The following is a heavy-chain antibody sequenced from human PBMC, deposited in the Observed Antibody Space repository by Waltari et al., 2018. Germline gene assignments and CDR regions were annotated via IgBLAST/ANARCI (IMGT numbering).Heavy chain of an antibody. J-gene: IGHJ4*02. D-gene: IGHD4-17*01. V-gene: IGHV3-30*18. Sequence: QVQLVESGGDVVQPGKSLRLSCAASGFTFSRYGMHWVRQAPGKGLEWVAVISYGGGNKYNADSVRGRFTISRDKSKNTLYLQMNSLRAEDTAVYYCAKDEGENYGDYFDYCGQGTLVTVSS. CDR1: GFTFSRYG. CDR3: AKDEGENYGDYFDY. CDR2: ISYGGGNK.